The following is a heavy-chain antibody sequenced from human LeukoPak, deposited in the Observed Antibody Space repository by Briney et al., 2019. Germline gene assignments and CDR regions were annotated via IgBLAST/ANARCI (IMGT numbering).Heavy chain of an antibody. CDR1: GYTFTSYD. CDR3: ARGLLLRFGELVHGHWFDP. J-gene: IGHJ5*02. D-gene: IGHD3-10*01. V-gene: IGHV1-8*03. Sequence: GASVKVSCKASGYTFTSYDINWVRQATGQGLEWMGWMNPNSGNTGYAQKFQGRVTITRNTSISTAYMELSSLRSEDTAVYYCARGLLLRFGELVHGHWFDPWGQGTLVTVSS. CDR2: MNPNSGNT.